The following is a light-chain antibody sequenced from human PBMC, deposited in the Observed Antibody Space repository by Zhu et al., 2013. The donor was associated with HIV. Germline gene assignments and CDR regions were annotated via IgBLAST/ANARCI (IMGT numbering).Light chain of an antibody. CDR2: AAS. Sequence: DIQMTQSPSAISASVGDRVTITCRASQGIGYYLSWFQQKPGKAPTRLIFAASTLQSGVPSRFNGRGSGTEFTLTITSLQPEDFATYYCQQSHSTPYTFGQGTRLDIK. CDR3: QQSHSTPYT. CDR1: QGIGYY. V-gene: IGKV1-39*01. J-gene: IGKJ2*01.